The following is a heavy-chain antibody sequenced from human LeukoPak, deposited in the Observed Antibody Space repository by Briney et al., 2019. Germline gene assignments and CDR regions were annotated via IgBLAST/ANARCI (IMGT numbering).Heavy chain of an antibody. CDR1: GFTFSSYN. J-gene: IGHJ4*02. V-gene: IGHV3-21*01. D-gene: IGHD2-21*02. CDR3: ARGDGGSFDY. Sequence: GGSLRLSCAASGFTFSSYNMNWVRQAPGKGLEWVSSISGSSSYIFYAGSVKVRFTISRDNAKNSLYLQMNSMRAEDTAVYYCARGDGGSFDYWGQGTLVTVSS. CDR2: ISGSSSYI.